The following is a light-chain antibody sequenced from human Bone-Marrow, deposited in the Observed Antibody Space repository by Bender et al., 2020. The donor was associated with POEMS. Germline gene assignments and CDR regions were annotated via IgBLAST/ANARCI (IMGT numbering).Light chain of an antibody. CDR3: AAWDDSLSGWV. V-gene: IGLV1-47*01. CDR2: RDN. J-gene: IGLJ3*02. CDR1: SSNIGSHY. Sequence: QSVLTQPPSASGTPGQRVTISCSGSSSNIGSHYVYWYQQLPGTAPKLLIYRDNQWPSGVPDRFSGSKSGTSATLAISGLRSEDEADYHCAAWDDSLSGWVFGGGTKLTVL.